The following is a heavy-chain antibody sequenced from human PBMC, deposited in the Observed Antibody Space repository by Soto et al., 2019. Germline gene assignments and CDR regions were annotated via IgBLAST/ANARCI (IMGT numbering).Heavy chain of an antibody. CDR1: GFTFSSSA. V-gene: IGHV3-23*01. Sequence: EVKLLESGGGLVQPGGSLRLSCAASGFTFSSSAMSWVRQAPGRGLALVSAISASGGSTYYADSVKGRFTISIDNSQNTLYLQMNSLRAEDTAVYYCAKGDVWSGRRDDLWGQGTLVTVSS. J-gene: IGHJ4*02. D-gene: IGHD3-3*01. CDR3: AKGDVWSGRRDDL. CDR2: ISASGGST.